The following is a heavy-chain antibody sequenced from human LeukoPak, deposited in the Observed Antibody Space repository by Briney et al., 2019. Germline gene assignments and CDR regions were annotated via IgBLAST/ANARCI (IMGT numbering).Heavy chain of an antibody. CDR1: GFTFRNYV. CDR3: AREGCYGSGSPPSLYFDY. V-gene: IGHV3-30-3*01. Sequence: GGSLRLSCAASGFTFRNYVIHWVRQAPGKGLEWVAVTSSDLNVKLYADSVKGRFTISRDNSRSTLYLQMDSLRPEDTAIYYCAREGCYGSGSPPSLYFDYWGQGTLVTVSS. J-gene: IGHJ4*02. D-gene: IGHD3-10*01. CDR2: TSSDLNVK.